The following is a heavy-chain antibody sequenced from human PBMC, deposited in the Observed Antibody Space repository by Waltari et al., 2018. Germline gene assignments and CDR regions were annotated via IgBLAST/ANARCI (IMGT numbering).Heavy chain of an antibody. Sequence: EVQLVESGGCLVKPGWSLRLSCAASGFTFRSYSLHWVRQAPGKGREWVSSISSSSSYIYYADSVKGRFTISRDNAKNSLYLQMNSLRAEDTAVYYCARDLLWFGSGDYWGQGTLVTVSS. V-gene: IGHV3-21*03. CDR1: GFTFRSYS. J-gene: IGHJ4*02. CDR2: ISSSSSYI. D-gene: IGHD3-10*01. CDR3: ARDLLWFGSGDY.